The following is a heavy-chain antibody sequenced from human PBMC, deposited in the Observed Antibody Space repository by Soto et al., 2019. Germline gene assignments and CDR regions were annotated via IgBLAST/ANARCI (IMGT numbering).Heavy chain of an antibody. CDR3: TRGPRPSSDGTGDV. CDR1: GFVFEVYW. CDR2: ISDDGART. V-gene: IGHV3-74*01. J-gene: IGHJ1*01. D-gene: IGHD2-2*01. Sequence: GGSLRLSCVPSGFVFEVYWMHCVRPVPGKGLEWVSRISDDGARTDYADSVRGRFTISRDNSNHALYLQMNALRGADTAVSFCTRGPRPSSDGTGDVWGRGALVTVSS.